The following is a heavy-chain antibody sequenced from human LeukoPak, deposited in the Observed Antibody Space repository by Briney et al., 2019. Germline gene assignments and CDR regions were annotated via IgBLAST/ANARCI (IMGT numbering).Heavy chain of an antibody. CDR1: GFTFSSYA. CDR2: ISGSGGST. CDR3: AKDWIFGGPPEDPDSGYFDY. D-gene: IGHD3-3*01. V-gene: IGHV3-23*01. Sequence: PGGSLRLSCAASGFTFSSYAMSWVRQAPGKGLEWVSAISGSGGSTYYADSVKGRFTISRDNSKNTLYLQMNSLRAEDTAVYYCAKDWIFGGPPEDPDSGYFDYWGQGTLVTVSS. J-gene: IGHJ4*02.